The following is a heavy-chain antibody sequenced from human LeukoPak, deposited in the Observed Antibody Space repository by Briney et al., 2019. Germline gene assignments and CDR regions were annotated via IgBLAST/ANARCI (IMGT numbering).Heavy chain of an antibody. V-gene: IGHV4-31*03. CDR2: IYYSGSA. J-gene: IGHJ5*02. CDR1: GGSISSGGYY. CDR3: ARDRGYCSGGICYNNWFDP. Sequence: SQTPSLTCTVSGGSISSGGYYWSWIRQHPGKGLEWIGYIYYSGSAYYNPSLKSRVTISVDTPKNQFSLKLSSVTAADTAVYYCARDRGYCSGGICYNNWFDPWGQGTLVTVSS. D-gene: IGHD2-15*01.